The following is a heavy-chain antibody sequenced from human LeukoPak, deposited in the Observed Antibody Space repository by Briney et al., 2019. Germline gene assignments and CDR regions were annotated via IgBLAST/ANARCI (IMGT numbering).Heavy chain of an antibody. Sequence: ASVKVSCKASGYTFTSYAMNWVRQAPGQGLEWMGRINPNSGGTNYAQKFQGRVTMTRDTSISTAYMELSRLRSDDTAVYYCARGDYYDSSGYYHWGQGTLVTVSS. CDR3: ARGDYYDSSGYYH. CDR2: INPNSGGT. V-gene: IGHV1-2*06. D-gene: IGHD3-22*01. J-gene: IGHJ5*02. CDR1: GYTFTSYA.